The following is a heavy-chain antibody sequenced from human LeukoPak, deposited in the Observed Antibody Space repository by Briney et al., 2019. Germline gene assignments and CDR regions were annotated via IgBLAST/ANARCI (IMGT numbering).Heavy chain of an antibody. CDR2: INTNTGNP. CDR1: GYTFTSYA. D-gene: IGHD5-18*01. J-gene: IGHJ4*02. Sequence: ASVKVSCKASGYTFTSYAMNWVRQAPGQGLEWMGWINTNTGNPTYAQGFTGRSVFSLDTSVSTAYLQTSSLKAEDTAVYYCARGAPTAMVLFDYWGQGTLVTVSS. CDR3: ARGAPTAMVLFDY. V-gene: IGHV7-4-1*02.